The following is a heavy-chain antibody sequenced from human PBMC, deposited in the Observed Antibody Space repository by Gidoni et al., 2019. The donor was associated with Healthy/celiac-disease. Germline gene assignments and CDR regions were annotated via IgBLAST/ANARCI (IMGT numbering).Heavy chain of an antibody. D-gene: IGHD3-10*01. J-gene: IGHJ4*02. CDR2: IYYSGST. V-gene: IGHV4-39*01. CDR1: GGSISSSSYY. CDR3: ARLRRGFGELLFLPYYFDY. Sequence: QLQLQESGPGLVKPSETLSLTCTVSGGSISSSSYYWGWIRQPPGKGLEWIGSIYYSGSTYYNPSLKSRVTISVDTSKNQFSLKLSSVTAADTAVYYCARLRRGFGELLFLPYYFDYWGQGTLVTVSS.